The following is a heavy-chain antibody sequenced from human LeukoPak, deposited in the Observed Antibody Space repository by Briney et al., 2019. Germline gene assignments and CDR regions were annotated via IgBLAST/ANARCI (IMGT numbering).Heavy chain of an antibody. Sequence: SETLSLTCTVSGGSISSSSYYWGWIRQPPGKGLEWIGSIYYSGSTYYNPSLKSRATISVDTSKNQFSLKLSSVTAADTAVYYCARDSRWHSGYDYWGQGTLVTVSS. J-gene: IGHJ4*02. CDR3: ARDSRWHSGYDY. V-gene: IGHV4-39*07. CDR1: GGSISSSSYY. CDR2: IYYSGST. D-gene: IGHD5-12*01.